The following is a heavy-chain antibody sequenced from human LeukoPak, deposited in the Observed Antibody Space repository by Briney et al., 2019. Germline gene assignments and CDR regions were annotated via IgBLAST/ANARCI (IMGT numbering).Heavy chain of an antibody. CDR2: LSYTGNT. CDR1: DASLNFFY. V-gene: IGHV4-59*01. Sequence: SETLSLTCTVSDASLNFFYWTWIRQPPGKGLEWIGYLSYTGNTYYHPSLHSRLPISLDTSKNQFSLTLSSLPAADTAVYFCARNFARNSGDYGNDGFDVWGPGTLVTVSS. CDR3: ARNFARNSGDYGNDGFDV. J-gene: IGHJ3*01. D-gene: IGHD4-17*01.